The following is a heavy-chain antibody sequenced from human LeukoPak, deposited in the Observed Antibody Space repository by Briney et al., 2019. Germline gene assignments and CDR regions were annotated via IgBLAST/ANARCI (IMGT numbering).Heavy chain of an antibody. D-gene: IGHD3-3*01. Sequence: PGGSLRLSCAASGFTFSDYYMSWVRQAPGKGLEWVANIKQDGSEKYYVDSVKGRFTISRDNAKNSLYLQMNSLRAEDTAVYYCARVGRNYDFWSGYRSGGIDYWGQGTLVTVSS. CDR3: ARVGRNYDFWSGYRSGGIDY. CDR1: GFTFSDYY. J-gene: IGHJ4*02. CDR2: IKQDGSEK. V-gene: IGHV3-7*01.